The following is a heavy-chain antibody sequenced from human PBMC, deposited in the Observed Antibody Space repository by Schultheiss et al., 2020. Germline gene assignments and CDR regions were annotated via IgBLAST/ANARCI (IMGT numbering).Heavy chain of an antibody. J-gene: IGHJ3*02. CDR2: IYYSGST. CDR1: GGSISSSSYY. CDR3: AKPVAGRLRDAFDI. V-gene: IGHV4-39*07. Sequence: SETLSLTCTVSGGSISSSSYYWGWIRQPPGKGLEWIGSIYYSGSTYYNPSLKSRVTISVDTSKNQFSLKLSSVTAADTAVYYCAKPVAGRLRDAFDIWGKGTMVTVSS. D-gene: IGHD6-19*01.